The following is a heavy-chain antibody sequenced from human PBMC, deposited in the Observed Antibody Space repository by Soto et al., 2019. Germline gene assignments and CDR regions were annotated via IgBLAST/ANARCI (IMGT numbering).Heavy chain of an antibody. J-gene: IGHJ4*02. D-gene: IGHD3-10*01. V-gene: IGHV5-51*01. CDR3: PGHPRNNLTYGLYAY. Sequence: GESLKISCRVSGYIFSNYWIGWVRQMPGKGLEWVGIIYPGDFDTRYSPSFQGQVTISADTSTTTAYLQWSSLKASDTAMYYCPGHPRNNLTYGLYAYWDKGPQVAFAS. CDR1: GYIFSNYW. CDR2: IYPGDFDT.